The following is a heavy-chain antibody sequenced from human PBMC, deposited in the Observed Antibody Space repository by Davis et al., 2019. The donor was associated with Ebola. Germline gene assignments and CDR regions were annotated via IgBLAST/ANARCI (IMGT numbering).Heavy chain of an antibody. CDR2: IWYDGSNK. CDR3: ARDFIGWQLGLDY. Sequence: GESLKISCAASGFTFSSYGMHWVRQAPGKGLEWVAVIWYDGSNKYYAESVKGRFTISRDNSKNTLYLQMNSLRAEDTAVYYCARDFIGWQLGLDYWGQGTLVTVSS. CDR1: GFTFSSYG. D-gene: IGHD6-13*01. V-gene: IGHV3-33*08. J-gene: IGHJ4*02.